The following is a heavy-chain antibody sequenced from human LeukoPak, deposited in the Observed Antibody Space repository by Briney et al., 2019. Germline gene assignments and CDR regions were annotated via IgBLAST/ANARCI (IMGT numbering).Heavy chain of an antibody. CDR2: IYYSGST. CDR1: GGSISSGDYY. V-gene: IGHV4-30-4*01. J-gene: IGHJ4*02. D-gene: IGHD2-15*01. CDR3: ARVDRGYWRGGSCYSFDY. Sequence: SETLSLTCTVSGGSISSGDYYWSWIRQPPGKGLEWIGYIYYSGSTYYNPSLKSRVTISVDTSKNQFSLKLSSVTAADTAVYYCARVDRGYWRGGSCYSFDYWGQGTLVTVSS.